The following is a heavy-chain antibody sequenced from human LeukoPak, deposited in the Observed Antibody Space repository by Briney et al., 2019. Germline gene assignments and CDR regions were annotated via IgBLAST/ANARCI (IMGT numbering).Heavy chain of an antibody. J-gene: IGHJ5*02. CDR2: INHSGST. CDR3: ARDSFDSSGYFNYNWFDP. CDR1: GGSFSGYY. V-gene: IGHV4-34*01. Sequence: SETLSPTCAVYGGSFSGYYWSWIRQSPGKGLEWIGEINHSGSTNYNPSLKSRVTISVDKSKNQFSLKLSSVTAADTAVYYCARDSFDSSGYFNYNWFDPWGQGTLVTVSS. D-gene: IGHD3-22*01.